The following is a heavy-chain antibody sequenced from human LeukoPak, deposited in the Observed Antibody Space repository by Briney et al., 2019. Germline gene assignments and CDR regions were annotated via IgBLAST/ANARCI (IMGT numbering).Heavy chain of an antibody. V-gene: IGHV4-59*01. CDR2: IYYSGST. J-gene: IGHJ2*01. Sequence: SETLSLTCTVSGCSISSYYLNWIRQPPGKGLEWIGYIYYSGSTNYNPSLKSRVTISVDTSKNQFSLNLSSVTAADTAVYYCARDRANWYFDLWGRGTLVTVSS. CDR1: GCSISSYY. CDR3: ARDRANWYFDL.